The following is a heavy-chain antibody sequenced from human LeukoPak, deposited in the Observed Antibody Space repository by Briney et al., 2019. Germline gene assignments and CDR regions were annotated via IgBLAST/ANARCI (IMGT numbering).Heavy chain of an antibody. D-gene: IGHD3-10*01. V-gene: IGHV1-18*01. J-gene: IGHJ6*04. CDR3: ARDHFGSDSGSSPMNYGMDV. CDR1: GYTFVGYG. Sequence: GASVKVSCKASGYTFVGYGISWVRQAPGQGLEWVGWISAYNGNTNFAQKLQGRITLTTDTSTSTAYMELRSLRSDDTAVYYCARDHFGSDSGSSPMNYGMDVWGKGTTVTVSS. CDR2: ISAYNGNT.